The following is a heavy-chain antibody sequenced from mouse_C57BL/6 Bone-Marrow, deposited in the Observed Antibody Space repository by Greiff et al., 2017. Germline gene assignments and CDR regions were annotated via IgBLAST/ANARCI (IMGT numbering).Heavy chain of an antibody. Sequence: EVQLQQSGPELVKPGASVKISCKASGYTFTDYYMNWVKQSHGKSLEWIGDINPNNGGTSYNQKFKGKATLTVDKSSSTAYMELRSLTSEDSAVYYCANYGSPYWYFDVWGTGTTVTVSS. CDR3: ANYGSPYWYFDV. D-gene: IGHD1-1*01. CDR1: GYTFTDYY. V-gene: IGHV1-26*01. J-gene: IGHJ1*03. CDR2: INPNNGGT.